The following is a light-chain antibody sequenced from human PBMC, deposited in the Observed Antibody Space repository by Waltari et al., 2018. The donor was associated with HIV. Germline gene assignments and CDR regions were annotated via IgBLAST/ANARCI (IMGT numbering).Light chain of an antibody. CDR2: RVK. CDR1: RSALGAYNY. V-gene: IGLV2-14*01. CDR3: SSYTTSNTYV. J-gene: IGLJ1*01. Sequence: QSALPQPASVSGSPGQSITFSCTGTRSALGAYNYVPWYQKHPDKAPKVIIYRVKSRPSGVSDRFSGSKSGNTASLTISGLQAEDEADYYCSSYTTSNTYVFGRGTTVSVL.